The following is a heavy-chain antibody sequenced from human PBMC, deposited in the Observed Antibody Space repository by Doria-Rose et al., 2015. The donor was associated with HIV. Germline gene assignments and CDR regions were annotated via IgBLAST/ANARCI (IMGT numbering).Heavy chain of an antibody. CDR2: TYYTGTS. CDR3: ARMGSYRELDY. V-gene: IGHV4-31*03. D-gene: IGHD3-3*01. CDR1: GASVSSRGYY. Sequence: LQESGPGLVKPSDTLSLTCSVSGASVSSRGYYWNWIRQVPGKGLESLGYTYYTGTSDYSPSLKSRLNMAVDTSKNQFSLKLSFVTVADTAVYYCARMGSYRELDYWGQGAMVIVAA. J-gene: IGHJ4*02.